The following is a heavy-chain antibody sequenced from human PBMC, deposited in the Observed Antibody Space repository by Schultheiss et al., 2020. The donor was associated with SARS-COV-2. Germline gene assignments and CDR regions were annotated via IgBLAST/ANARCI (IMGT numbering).Heavy chain of an antibody. V-gene: IGHV3-53*01. CDR1: GFTVSSNY. CDR3: ARDPIAVAGTGGDY. D-gene: IGHD6-19*01. Sequence: GGSLRLSCAASGFTVSSNYMSWVRQAPGKGLEWVSVIYSGGSTYYADSVKGRFTISRDNSKNTLYLQMNSLRAEDTAVYYCARDPIAVAGTGGDYWGQGTLVTVSS. J-gene: IGHJ4*02. CDR2: IYSGGST.